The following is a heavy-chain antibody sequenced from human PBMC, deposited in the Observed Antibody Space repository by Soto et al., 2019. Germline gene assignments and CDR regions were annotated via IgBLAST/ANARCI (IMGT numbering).Heavy chain of an antibody. D-gene: IGHD4-17*01. J-gene: IGHJ4*01. CDR3: ARDRYNDYGDYAWHY. Sequence: QVQLVQSGAEVKKPGASVKVSCKASGYTFTSYYMHWVRQAPGQGLEWMGIINPSGGSTSYAQKFQGRVTMTRDTSTSTVYMELSSLRSEDTAVYYCARDRYNDYGDYAWHYWGHGTLVTVSS. CDR1: GYTFTSYY. V-gene: IGHV1-46*01. CDR2: INPSGGST.